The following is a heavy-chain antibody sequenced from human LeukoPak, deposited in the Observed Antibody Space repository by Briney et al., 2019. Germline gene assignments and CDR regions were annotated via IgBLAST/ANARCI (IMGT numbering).Heavy chain of an antibody. J-gene: IGHJ4*02. CDR2: INSDESGR. V-gene: IGHV3-74*01. CDR3: ARSIEDYYDSSGFYAY. CDR1: GFTFNSYA. D-gene: IGHD3-22*01. Sequence: PGGSLRLSCAASGFTFNSYAMRWVRQAPGKGLVWVSRINSDESGRSYADSVKGRFTISRDNAKNTLYLQMNSLRAEDTAVYYCARSIEDYYDSSGFYAYWGQGTLVTVSS.